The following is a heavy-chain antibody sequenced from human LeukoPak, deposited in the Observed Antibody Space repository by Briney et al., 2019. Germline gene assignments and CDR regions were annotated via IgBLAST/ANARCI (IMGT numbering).Heavy chain of an antibody. CDR3: ARSQYYDFWSGYYPLYYYGMDV. J-gene: IGHJ6*02. D-gene: IGHD3-3*01. V-gene: IGHV3-30-3*01. Sequence: GGSLRLSCAASGFTFSSYAMFWVRQAPGKGLEWVTIISKDGSDTFYADSVRGRFTISRDNSKNMLYLQLNSLTTEDTALYYCARSQYYDFWSGYYPLYYYGMDVWGQGTTVTVSS. CDR1: GFTFSSYA. CDR2: ISKDGSDT.